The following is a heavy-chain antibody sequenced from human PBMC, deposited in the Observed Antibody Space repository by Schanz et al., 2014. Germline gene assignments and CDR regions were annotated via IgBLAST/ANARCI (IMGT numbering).Heavy chain of an antibody. CDR1: GFSFSNYW. CDR2: INNAGSDT. V-gene: IGHV3-74*01. CDR3: ARGAGGLDP. J-gene: IGHJ5*02. D-gene: IGHD3-16*01. Sequence: EVQLVESGGGLVQPGGSLRLSCAASGFSFSNYWMHWVRQGPGSGLVWVSHINNAGSDTTYADSVKGRFTISRDNTRNTLYLQVNSLSAEDTAVYYCARGAGGLDPWGQGTPVTVSS.